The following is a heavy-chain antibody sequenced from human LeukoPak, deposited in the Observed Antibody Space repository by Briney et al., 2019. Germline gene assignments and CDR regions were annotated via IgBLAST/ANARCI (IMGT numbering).Heavy chain of an antibody. CDR2: IYSGGST. J-gene: IGHJ4*02. D-gene: IGHD1-1*01. Sequence: GGSLRLSCAASGFTVSSNYMSWVRQAPGKGLEWVSVIYSGGSTYYADSVKGRFTISRDNSENTLYLQINSLRVEDTAVYHCAKDTPTTGYHLDSWGQGTLVTVSS. V-gene: IGHV3-53*05. CDR3: AKDTPTTGYHLDS. CDR1: GFTVSSNY.